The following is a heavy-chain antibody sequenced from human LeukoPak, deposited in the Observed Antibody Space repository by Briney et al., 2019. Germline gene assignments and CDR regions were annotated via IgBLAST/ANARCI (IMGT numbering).Heavy chain of an antibody. CDR3: AKDDGGSYYIYYYYMDV. CDR1: GFTFSSYA. V-gene: IGHV3-23*01. D-gene: IGHD3-16*01. Sequence: GSLRLSCAASGFTFSSYAMSWVRQAPEKGLEWVSTISGSGGSTYYTVSVRGRFTISRDNSKNTLYLQMNSLRAEDTAVYYCAKDDGGSYYIYYYYMDVWGKGTTVTISS. J-gene: IGHJ6*03. CDR2: ISGSGGST.